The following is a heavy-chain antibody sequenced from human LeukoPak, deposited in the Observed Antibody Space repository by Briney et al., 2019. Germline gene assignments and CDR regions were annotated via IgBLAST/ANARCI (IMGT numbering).Heavy chain of an antibody. CDR3: TTDFGGIRFLEWLSH. V-gene: IGHV3-15*01. D-gene: IGHD3-3*01. CDR1: GFTFSNAW. CDR2: IKSKTDGGTT. J-gene: IGHJ4*02. Sequence: PGGSLRLSCAASGFTFSNAWMSWVRQAPGKGLEWVGRIKSKTDGGTTDYAAPVKGRFTISRDDSEKTVYLQMHSLKTEDTAVYYCTTDFGGIRFLEWLSHWGQGTLVTVSS.